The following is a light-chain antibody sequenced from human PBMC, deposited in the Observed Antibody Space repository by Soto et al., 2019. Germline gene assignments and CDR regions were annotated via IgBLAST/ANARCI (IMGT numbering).Light chain of an antibody. CDR3: QQYHYWPPLT. CDR2: DAS. J-gene: IGKJ4*01. CDR1: QSISSN. V-gene: IGKV3-15*01. Sequence: EILMTQSPATLSVSPGDRATLSCRASQSISSNLGWYQQRPGQAPRLLIYDASTRAIGVPARFSGSGSGTEFTLTISGLQSEDFAVYYCQQYHYWPPLTFGGGTKVEMK.